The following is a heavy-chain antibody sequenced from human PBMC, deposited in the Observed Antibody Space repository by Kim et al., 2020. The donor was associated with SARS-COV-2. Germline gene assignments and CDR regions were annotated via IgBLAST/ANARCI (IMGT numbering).Heavy chain of an antibody. CDR3: ARGWGKHIVVVTAIMDV. CDR2: ISAYNGNT. V-gene: IGHV1-18*01. D-gene: IGHD2-21*02. Sequence: ASVKVSCKDSGYTFTSYGISWVRQAPGQGFEWMGWISAYNGNTNYAQKLQGRVTMTTDTSTSTAYMELRSLRSDDTAVYYCARGWGKHIVVVTAIMDVWGQGTSVTVSS. J-gene: IGHJ6*02. CDR1: GYTFTSYG.